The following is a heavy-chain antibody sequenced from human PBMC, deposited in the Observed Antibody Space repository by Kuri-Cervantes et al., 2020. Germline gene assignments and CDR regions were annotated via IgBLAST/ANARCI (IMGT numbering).Heavy chain of an antibody. Sequence: GESLKISCVASRFSFSSYGMHWVRQAPGKGLEWVAVISFDGTHKYYADSVKGRFTVSRDNSKNTLYLQMNSLRAEDTAVYYCAKDDRRAAGIVYRWHYGMDVWGQGTTVTVSS. CDR1: RFSFSSYG. CDR3: AKDDRRAAGIVYRWHYGMDV. CDR2: ISFDGTHK. V-gene: IGHV3-30*18. D-gene: IGHD6-13*01. J-gene: IGHJ6*02.